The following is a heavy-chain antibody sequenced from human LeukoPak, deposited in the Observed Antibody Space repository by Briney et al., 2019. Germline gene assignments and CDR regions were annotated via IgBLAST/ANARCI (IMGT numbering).Heavy chain of an antibody. CDR1: GFSFTTFG. CDR2: IHYDGTNK. D-gene: IGHD3-9*01. Sequence: GESLRLSCAASGFSFTTFGMHWVRQAPGKGLEWVALIHYDGTNKYYADSVKGRFTISRDNSKNTLYLQMNSLRAEDTAVYYCAKEPPRNLTGYYMDYWGQGTLVTVSS. CDR3: AKEPPRNLTGYYMDY. V-gene: IGHV3-30*02. J-gene: IGHJ4*02.